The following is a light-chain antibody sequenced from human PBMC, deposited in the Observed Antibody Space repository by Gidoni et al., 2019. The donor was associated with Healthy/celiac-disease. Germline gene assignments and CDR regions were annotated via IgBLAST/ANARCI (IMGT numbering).Light chain of an antibody. CDR2: KAS. V-gene: IGKV1-5*03. CDR3: QHYSSLWT. J-gene: IGKJ1*01. CDR1: QSISDW. Sequence: DIQMTQSPSTLSASIGDRVTITCRASQSISDWLAWYQQKPGEAPKLLSYKASKLEGGVPSRFRGSGSGTEFTLTISSLQPDDFATYYCQHYSSLWTFXQXTKVEIK.